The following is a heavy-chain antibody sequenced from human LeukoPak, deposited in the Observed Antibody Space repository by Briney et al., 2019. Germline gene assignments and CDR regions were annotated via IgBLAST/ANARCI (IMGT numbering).Heavy chain of an antibody. CDR3: ATQLELRIFDY. V-gene: IGHV3-21*01. J-gene: IGHJ4*02. CDR2: ISSSSSYI. CDR1: GFTFSSYS. D-gene: IGHD1-7*01. Sequence: GGSLRLSCAASGFTFSSYSMNWVRQAPEKGLEWVSSISSSSSYIYYADSVKGRFTISRDNAKNSLYLQMNSLRAEDTAVYYCATQLELRIFDYWGQGTLVTVSS.